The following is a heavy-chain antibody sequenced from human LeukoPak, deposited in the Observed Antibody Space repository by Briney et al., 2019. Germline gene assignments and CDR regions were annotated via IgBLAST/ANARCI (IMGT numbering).Heavy chain of an antibody. CDR2: ISSSSSTI. Sequence: GGSLRLSCAASGFTFSSYSMNWVRQAPGKGLGWVSYISSSSSTIYYADSVKGRFTISRDNAKNSLYLQMNSLRAEDTAVYYCAGGQMYSFGNYWGQGTLVTVSS. D-gene: IGHD3-16*01. CDR1: GFTFSSYS. CDR3: AGGQMYSFGNY. V-gene: IGHV3-48*01. J-gene: IGHJ4*02.